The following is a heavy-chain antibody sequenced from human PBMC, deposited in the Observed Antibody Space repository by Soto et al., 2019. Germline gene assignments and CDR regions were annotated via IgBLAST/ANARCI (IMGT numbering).Heavy chain of an antibody. V-gene: IGHV1-69*01. CDR3: ALGLNRYYFAY. CDR1: GGAFSSFS. Sequence: QVQVVQSGAEVKKPESSVKVSCRTSGGAFSSFSINWVRQAPGQGLEWMGGIIPIFGRGNYAQKFQGRVTIIADEATSTAYMEMSSLRSEDTAIYYSALGLNRYYFAYWGQGTLVTVSS. J-gene: IGHJ4*02. CDR2: IIPIFGRG. D-gene: IGHD1-26*01.